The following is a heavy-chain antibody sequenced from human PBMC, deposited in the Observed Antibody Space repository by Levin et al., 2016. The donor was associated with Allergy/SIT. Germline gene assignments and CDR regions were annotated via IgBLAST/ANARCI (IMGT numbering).Heavy chain of an antibody. Sequence: WVRQAPGQGLEWMGGITPIFGTTNYAQKFQGRLRITADDSSSTAYMEVSSLKSEDTAMYYCARGRRSGDSFASDSWGQGTLVTVSS. CDR3: ARGRRSGDSFASDS. CDR2: ITPIFGTT. V-gene: IGHV1-69*01. D-gene: IGHD5-18*01. J-gene: IGHJ4*02.